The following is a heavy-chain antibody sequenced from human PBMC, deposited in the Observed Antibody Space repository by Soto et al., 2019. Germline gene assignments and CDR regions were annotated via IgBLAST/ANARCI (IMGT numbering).Heavy chain of an antibody. Sequence: QVQLVQSGAEMKKPGASERVSCKASGYIFTIYAMQWVRQAPGQGLEWMGWINPGNGKTKYSQKFQGRVTITRDTSASTVYMELSSLTSKVTAMYSCARVVRHESGSVDNWFDPLGQGTRVTVSS. D-gene: IGHD3-10*01. CDR3: ARVVRHESGSVDNWFDP. J-gene: IGHJ5*02. V-gene: IGHV1-3*01. CDR1: GYIFTIYA. CDR2: INPGNGKT.